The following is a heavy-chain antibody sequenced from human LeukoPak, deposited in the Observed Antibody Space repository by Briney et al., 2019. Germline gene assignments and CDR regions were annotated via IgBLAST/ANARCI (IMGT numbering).Heavy chain of an antibody. J-gene: IGHJ2*01. V-gene: IGHV3-23*01. CDR1: GFTFSSYA. CDR2: ISGSGGST. CDR3: AKGDRDLYSGYDPDWYFDL. D-gene: IGHD5-12*01. Sequence: PGGSLRLSCAASGFTFSSYAMSWVRQAPGKGLEWVSAISGSGGSTYYADSVKGRFTISRDNSKNTLYLQMNSLGAEDTAVYYCAKGDRDLYSGYDPDWYFDLWGRGTLVTVSS.